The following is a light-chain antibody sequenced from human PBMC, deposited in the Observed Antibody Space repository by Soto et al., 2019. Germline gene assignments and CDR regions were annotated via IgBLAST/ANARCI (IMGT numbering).Light chain of an antibody. CDR1: QAMSTY. V-gene: IGKV1-9*01. J-gene: IGKJ4*01. Sequence: DIQLTQSPSFLSAFVGDTVTITCRASQAMSTYLAWYQQKPGKVPKLLIRSASTLQSGVPPRFSGGGSGTEFTLTITTLQPDDSGMYYCQHLNGYHLAFGGGTNVEIK. CDR2: SAS. CDR3: QHLNGYHLA.